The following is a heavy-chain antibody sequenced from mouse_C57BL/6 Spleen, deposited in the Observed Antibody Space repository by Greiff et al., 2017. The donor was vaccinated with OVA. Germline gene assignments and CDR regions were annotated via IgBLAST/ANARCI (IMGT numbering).Heavy chain of an antibody. CDR1: GYTFTSYW. CDR2: IDPSDSET. D-gene: IGHD2-10*02. V-gene: IGHV1-52*01. J-gene: IGHJ4*01. Sequence: VQLQQPGAELVRPGSSVKLSCKASGYTFTSYWMHWVKQRPIQGLEWIGNIDPSDSETHYNQKFKDKATLTVDKSSSTAYMQLSSLTSEDSAVYYCARYEYGNYGYAMDYWGQGTSVTVSS. CDR3: ARYEYGNYGYAMDY.